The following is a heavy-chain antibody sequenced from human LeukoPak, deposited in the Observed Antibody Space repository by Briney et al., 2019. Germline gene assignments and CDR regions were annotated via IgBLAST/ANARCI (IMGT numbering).Heavy chain of an antibody. CDR3: ASTLRFLPYRRFDY. CDR2: IYQSGSGSS. Sequence: KPSETLSLTCSVSGGSIISSNYYWGWIRQPPGKGLEWIGSIYQSGSGSSYYNPSLKSRVTIFGDTSKNQFFLRLSSVTAAGKAVYYCASTLRFLPYRRFDYWGQGTLVTVPS. CDR1: GGSIISSNYY. J-gene: IGHJ4*02. V-gene: IGHV4-39*01. D-gene: IGHD3-3*01.